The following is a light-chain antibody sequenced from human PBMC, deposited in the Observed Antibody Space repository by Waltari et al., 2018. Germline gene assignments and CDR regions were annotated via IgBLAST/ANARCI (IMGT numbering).Light chain of an antibody. Sequence: SSELTQDPAVSVALGQTIRTKCQRDSLRRGAASWYQHQPGQAPVLVMFGENNRPSGVPDRFSGSISGSTISLTITGAQAEDEADYYCNSRDNRGQAVIFGGGTKVTVL. J-gene: IGLJ2*01. V-gene: IGLV3-19*01. CDR1: SLRRGA. CDR2: GEN. CDR3: NSRDNRGQAVI.